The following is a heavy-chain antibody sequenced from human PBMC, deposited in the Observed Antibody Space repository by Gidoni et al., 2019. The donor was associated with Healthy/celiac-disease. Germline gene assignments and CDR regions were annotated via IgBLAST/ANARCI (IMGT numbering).Heavy chain of an antibody. CDR2: ISYDGSNK. D-gene: IGHD5-12*01. J-gene: IGHJ4*02. V-gene: IGHV3-30*18. CDR3: AKDEQDIVATKFDY. CDR1: GFTFSSYG. Sequence: QVQLVESGGGVVQPGRSLRLSCAASGFTFSSYGLHWVRQAPGKGRAWVAVISYDGSNKYYADSVKGRFTISRDNSKNTLYLQMNSLRAEDTAVYYCAKDEQDIVATKFDYWGQGTLVTVSS.